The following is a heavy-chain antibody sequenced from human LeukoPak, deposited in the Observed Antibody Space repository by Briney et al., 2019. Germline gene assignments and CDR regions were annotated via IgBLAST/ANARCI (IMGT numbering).Heavy chain of an antibody. V-gene: IGHV4-39*01. D-gene: IGHD1-26*01. CDR3: ARRDVGATIDY. Sequence: SETLSLTCTVSGDSISSSRFYWAWIRQPPGKGLEWIGSILYTGRTFYNPSLKSRVTLSVDTSKNQFSLRLGSVTASDTAVYYCARRDVGATIDYWGQGTLVTVSS. CDR2: ILYTGRT. J-gene: IGHJ4*02. CDR1: GDSISSSRFY.